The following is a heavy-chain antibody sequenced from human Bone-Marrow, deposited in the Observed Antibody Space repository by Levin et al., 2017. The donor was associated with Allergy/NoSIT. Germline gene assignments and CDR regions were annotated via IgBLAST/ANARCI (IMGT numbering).Heavy chain of an antibody. CDR2: IYYTGNV. CDR3: ARHVRIVVVTGSLVQNWFDP. J-gene: IGHJ5*02. Sequence: KTSETLSLTCSVSGDAIRSSGYYWGWIRQPPGKGLEWIGSIYYTGNVYNNPSLKSRVTISVDTSKNQFSLKLTSVTAADTAVYYCARHVRIVVVTGSLVQNWFDPWGQGTLVTVSS. CDR1: GDAIRSSGYY. D-gene: IGHD2-21*02. V-gene: IGHV4-39*01.